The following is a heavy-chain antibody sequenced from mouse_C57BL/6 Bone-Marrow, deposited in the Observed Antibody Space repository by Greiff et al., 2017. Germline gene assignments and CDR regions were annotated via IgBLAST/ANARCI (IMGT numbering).Heavy chain of an antibody. V-gene: IGHV7-3*01. CDR2: IRHKANGYTT. J-gene: IGHJ2*01. D-gene: IGHD1-1*01. CDR3: ARYPHSYGSSYYFDY. CDR1: GFTFTDYY. Sequence: EVKLLESGGGLVQPGGSLSLSCAASGFTFTDYYMSWVRQPPGKALEWLGFIRHKANGYTTEYSSSVKGQFTISRANSKGNLYLQMNALGAEAGATYYCARYPHSYGSSYYFDYWGQGTTVTVSS.